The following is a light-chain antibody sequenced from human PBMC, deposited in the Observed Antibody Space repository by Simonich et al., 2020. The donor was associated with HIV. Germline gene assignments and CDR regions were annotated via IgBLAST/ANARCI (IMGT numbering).Light chain of an antibody. J-gene: IGLJ2*01. CDR3: SSYTSSIDVV. Sequence: QSALTQPASVSGSPGQSITISCTGTNSDVGGYNYVSWYQQHPGKAPTLMIYDVSNRPAGVSNRFSGSKSGNTASLTISGLQAEDEADYYCSSYTSSIDVVFGGGTKLTVL. CDR2: DVS. V-gene: IGLV2-14*01. CDR1: NSDVGGYNY.